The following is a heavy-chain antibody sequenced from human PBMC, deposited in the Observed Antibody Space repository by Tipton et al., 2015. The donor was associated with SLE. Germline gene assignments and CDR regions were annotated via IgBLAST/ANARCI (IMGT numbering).Heavy chain of an antibody. CDR1: GYFFSSGYY. D-gene: IGHD3-22*01. CDR2: FYHSGST. CDR3: ARRGDYYDSSGSYYYYYGMDV. J-gene: IGHJ6*02. V-gene: IGHV4-38-2*01. Sequence: TLSLTCAVSGYFFSSGYYWDWIRQPPGKGLEWIGSFYHSGSTYNNPSLKSRVTISVDTSKNQFSLRLSSVTAADTAVYYCARRGDYYDSSGSYYYYYGMDVWGQGTTVTVSS.